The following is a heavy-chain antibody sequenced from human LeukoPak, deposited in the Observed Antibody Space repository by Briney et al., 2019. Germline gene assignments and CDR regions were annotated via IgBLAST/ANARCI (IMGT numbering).Heavy chain of an antibody. V-gene: IGHV4-4*02. CDR3: ARKWELRDGA. CDR1: GFTFSNYAM. D-gene: IGHD1-26*01. CDR2: IYHSGST. Sequence: GSLRLSCAASGFTFSNYAMSWVRQPPGKGLEWIGEIYHSGSTNYNPSLKSRVTISVDKSKNQFSLKLSSVTAADTAVYYCARKWELRDGAWGQGTLVTVSS. J-gene: IGHJ5*02.